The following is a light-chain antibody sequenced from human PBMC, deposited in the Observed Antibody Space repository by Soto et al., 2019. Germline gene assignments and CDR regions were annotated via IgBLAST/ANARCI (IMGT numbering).Light chain of an antibody. CDR1: NNDVGAYNY. CDR2: DVS. CDR3: SSYTRSQTVV. Sequence: QAVVTQPGSVSGSPGQSITISCTGTNNDVGAYNYVSWYQQHPGKAPKTMIYDVSNRPSGVSNRFSGSKSGNTASLTISGLQADDEADYYCSSYTRSQTVVFGGGTKLTVL. J-gene: IGLJ2*01. V-gene: IGLV2-14*03.